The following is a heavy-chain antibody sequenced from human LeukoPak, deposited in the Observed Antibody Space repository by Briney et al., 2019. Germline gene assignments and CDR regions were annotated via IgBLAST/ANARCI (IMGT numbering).Heavy chain of an antibody. J-gene: IGHJ1*01. D-gene: IGHD3-10*01. Sequence: SESLSLTCTVSGGSISSGGHYWSWIRQHPGKGLEWIGYIYYSGSTYYNPSLKSRVTISVDTSKNQFSLKLSSVTAADTAVYYCARGTMVRGVIDPFSGWGQGTLVTVSS. V-gene: IGHV4-31*03. CDR1: GGSISSGGHY. CDR2: IYYSGST. CDR3: ARGTMVRGVIDPFSG.